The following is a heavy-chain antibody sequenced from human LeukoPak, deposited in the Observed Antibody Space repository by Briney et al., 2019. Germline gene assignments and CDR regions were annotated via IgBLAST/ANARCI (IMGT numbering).Heavy chain of an antibody. CDR3: ARVTYYYNSSGYFLDAFDI. CDR1: GGSISSYY. D-gene: IGHD3-22*01. CDR2: IYYSGST. Sequence: SETLSLTCTVSGGSISSYYWSWIRQPPGKGLEWIGYIYYSGSTNYNPSLKSRVTISVDTSKNQFSLKLSSVTAADTAVYYCARVTYYYNSSGYFLDAFDIWGQGTMVTVSS. J-gene: IGHJ3*02. V-gene: IGHV4-59*01.